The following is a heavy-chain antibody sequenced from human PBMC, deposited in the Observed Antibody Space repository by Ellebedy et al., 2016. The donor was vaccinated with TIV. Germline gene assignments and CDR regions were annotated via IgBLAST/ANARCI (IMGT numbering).Heavy chain of an antibody. CDR2: IHPDGTTT. Sequence: GESLKISCAASGFTFSRHWMHWVRQAPGKGLVWVSRIHPDGTTTFYADSVKGRFTISRDNAKNTLYLQMNSLRAEDTAVYYCASWDVPKDYIDVWGQGTLVTVSS. V-gene: IGHV3-74*01. CDR1: GFTFSRHW. J-gene: IGHJ4*02. CDR3: ASWDVPKDYIDV. D-gene: IGHD1-26*01.